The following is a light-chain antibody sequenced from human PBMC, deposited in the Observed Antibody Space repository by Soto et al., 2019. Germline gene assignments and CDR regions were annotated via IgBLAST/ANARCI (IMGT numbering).Light chain of an antibody. V-gene: IGKV3-15*01. J-gene: IGKJ2*01. CDR1: QSVSSN. CDR2: DAS. CDR3: QQYNNWPPYT. Sequence: EIEMMQSPATPSVSPGERVTLSCRASQSVSSNLAWYQQKLGQAPRLLIYDASTRATGIPARFSGSGSGTEFTLTISSLQSQDFAVYFCQQYNNWPPYTFGQGTKLEIK.